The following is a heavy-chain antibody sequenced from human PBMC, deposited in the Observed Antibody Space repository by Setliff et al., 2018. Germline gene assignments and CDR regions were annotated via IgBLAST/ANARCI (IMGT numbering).Heavy chain of an antibody. CDR2: IIPVLDIT. D-gene: IGHD3-22*01. CDR3: ARHPPPPNYFDIGALDS. V-gene: IGHV1-69*02. J-gene: IGHJ4*02. CDR1: GGPLNSYS. Sequence: SVKVSCKASGGPLNSYSFSWVRQAPGQGLEWMGRIIPVLDITRYSQKFQGRVTITADKSTGIIYIELTILRSDDPAVYYCARHPPPPNYFDIGALDSWGQGTLVTVSS.